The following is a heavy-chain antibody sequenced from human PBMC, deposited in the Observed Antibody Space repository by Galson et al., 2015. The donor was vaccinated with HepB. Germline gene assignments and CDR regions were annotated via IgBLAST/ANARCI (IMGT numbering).Heavy chain of an antibody. Sequence: SLRLSCAASGFTFSSYAMHWVRQAPGKGLEWVAVISYDGSNKYYADSVKGRFTISRDNSKNTLYLQMNSLRAEDTAVYYCARGGRSDYFDYWGQGTLVTVSS. CDR1: GFTFSSYA. CDR3: ARGGRSDYFDY. CDR2: ISYDGSNK. V-gene: IGHV3-30*04. J-gene: IGHJ4*02. D-gene: IGHD3-16*01.